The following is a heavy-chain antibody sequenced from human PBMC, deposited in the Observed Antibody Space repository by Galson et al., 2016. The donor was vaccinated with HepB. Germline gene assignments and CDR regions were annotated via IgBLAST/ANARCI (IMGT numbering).Heavy chain of an antibody. Sequence: SLRLSCAASGFTFSIYAMSWVRQAPGKGLEWITIIWNDGSNIYYADSVKGRFTISRDNSKNMLYLQMNSLRAEDTAVYYCARALGRGGYLIDQWGQGTLVTVSS. CDR2: IWNDGSNI. CDR3: ARALGRGGYLIDQ. D-gene: IGHD3-10*01. V-gene: IGHV3-33*08. CDR1: GFTFSIYA. J-gene: IGHJ4*02.